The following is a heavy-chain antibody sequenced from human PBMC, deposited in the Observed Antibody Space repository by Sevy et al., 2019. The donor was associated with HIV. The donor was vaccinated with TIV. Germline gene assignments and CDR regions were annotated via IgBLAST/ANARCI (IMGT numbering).Heavy chain of an antibody. CDR2: ISWNSGSI. CDR3: AKVDDAFDI. CDR1: GFTFDDYA. V-gene: IGHV3-9*01. Sequence: GGSLRLSCAASGFTFDDYAMHWVRQAPGKGLGWVSGISWNSGSIGYADSVKGRFTISRDNAKNSLYLQMNSLRAEDTALYYCAKVDDAFDIWGQGTMVTVSS. J-gene: IGHJ3*02.